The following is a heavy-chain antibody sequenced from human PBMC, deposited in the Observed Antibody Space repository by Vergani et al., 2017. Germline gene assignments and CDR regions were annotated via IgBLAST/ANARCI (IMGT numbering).Heavy chain of an antibody. J-gene: IGHJ4*02. CDR3: ARFGALPAYYDILTGYSDPPYFDY. Sequence: EVQLVESGGGLVQPGGSLRLSCAASGFTFSSYDMHWVRQATGKGLEWVSAIGTAGDTYYPGSVKGRFTISRDNAKNSLYLQMNSLRAEDTAVYYCARFGALPAYYDILTGYSDPPYFDYWGQGTLVTVSS. CDR1: GFTFSSYD. CDR2: IGTAGDT. D-gene: IGHD3-9*01. V-gene: IGHV3-13*04.